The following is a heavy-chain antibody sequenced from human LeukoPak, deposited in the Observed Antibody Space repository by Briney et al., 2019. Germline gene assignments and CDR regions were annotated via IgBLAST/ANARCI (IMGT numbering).Heavy chain of an antibody. CDR1: GYTFTSYG. Sequence: ASVKVSCKASGYTFTSYGISWVRQAPGQGLEWMGWISAYNGNTNYAQKLQGRVTMTTDTSTSTAYMELRSLRSDDTAVYYCARLRGYYDSSGYIDYWGQGTLVTVSS. D-gene: IGHD3-22*01. J-gene: IGHJ4*02. V-gene: IGHV1-18*01. CDR2: ISAYNGNT. CDR3: ARLRGYYDSSGYIDY.